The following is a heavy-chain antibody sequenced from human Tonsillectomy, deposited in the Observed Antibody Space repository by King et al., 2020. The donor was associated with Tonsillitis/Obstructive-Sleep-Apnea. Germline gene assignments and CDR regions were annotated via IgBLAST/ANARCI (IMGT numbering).Heavy chain of an antibody. Sequence: VQLVQSGGGLVQPGGSLRLSCAASGFTFSSYWMSWVRQAPGKGLEWVANIKQDGSEKYYVDSVKGRFTISRDNAKNSLYLQMNSLRAEDTAVYYCARDRTSSSGYYYEYNWFDPWGQGALVTVSS. CDR2: IKQDGSEK. D-gene: IGHD3-22*01. CDR3: ARDRTSSSGYYYEYNWFDP. J-gene: IGHJ5*02. V-gene: IGHV3-7*01. CDR1: GFTFSSYW.